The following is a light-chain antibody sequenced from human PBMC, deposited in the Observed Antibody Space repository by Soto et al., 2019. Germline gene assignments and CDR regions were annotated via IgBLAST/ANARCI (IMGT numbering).Light chain of an antibody. CDR2: ATS. Sequence: EIVLTQSPATLSLSPGERATLSCRASQSVSSYLAWYQQKPGQAPRLLIYATSSRATGIPDRFSGSGSGTDFTLTISRLEPEDSAMYYCQRYGSSPPWTFGQGTKVDI. J-gene: IGKJ1*01. CDR3: QRYGSSPPWT. CDR1: QSVSSY. V-gene: IGKV3-20*01.